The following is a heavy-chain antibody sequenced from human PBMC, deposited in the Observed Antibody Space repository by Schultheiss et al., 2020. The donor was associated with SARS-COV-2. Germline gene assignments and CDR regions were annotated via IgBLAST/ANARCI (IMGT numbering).Heavy chain of an antibody. CDR1: GGSFSGYY. CDR2: IYHSGST. CDR3: ARGERVALGNWFDP. J-gene: IGHJ5*02. V-gene: IGHV4-34*01. D-gene: IGHD2-21*01. Sequence: SQTLSLTCAVYGGSFSGYYWSWIRQPPGKGLEWIGSIYHSGSTNYNPSLKSRVTISVDRSKNQFSLKLSSVTAADTAVYYCARGERVALGNWFDPWGQGTLVTVSS.